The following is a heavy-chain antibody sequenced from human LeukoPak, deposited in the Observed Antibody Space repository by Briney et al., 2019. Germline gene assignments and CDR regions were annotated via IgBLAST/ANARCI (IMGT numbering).Heavy chain of an antibody. CDR2: IIPTLGIA. CDR3: ARDSKRLWTPETDSFYFDY. D-gene: IGHD3-16*01. Sequence: GASVKVSCKASGGTFSSYAISWVRQAPGQGLEWMGRIIPTLGIANYAQKFQGRVTITADKSTSTAYMELSSLRSEDTAVYYCARDSKRLWTPETDSFYFDYWGQGTLVTVSS. CDR1: GGTFSSYA. V-gene: IGHV1-69*04. J-gene: IGHJ4*02.